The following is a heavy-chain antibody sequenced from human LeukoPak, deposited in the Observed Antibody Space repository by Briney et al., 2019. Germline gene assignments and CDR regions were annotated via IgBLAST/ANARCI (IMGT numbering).Heavy chain of an antibody. J-gene: IGHJ5*02. CDR1: GFTFSSYS. CDR2: ISSSSSYI. V-gene: IGHV3-21*01. Sequence: PGGSLRLSCAASGFTFSSYSMNWVRQAPGKGLEWVSSISSSSSYIYYADSVKGRFTISRDNAKNSLYLQMNSLRAEDTAVYYCARDYNRGAGLFGWFDPWGQGTLVTVSS. D-gene: IGHD3-10*01. CDR3: ARDYNRGAGLFGWFDP.